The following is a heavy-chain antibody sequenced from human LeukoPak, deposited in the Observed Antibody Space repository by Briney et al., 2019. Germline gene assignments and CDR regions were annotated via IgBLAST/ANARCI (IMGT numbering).Heavy chain of an antibody. J-gene: IGHJ2*01. CDR3: ARGSSFRMLLGFVTWYFDL. V-gene: IGHV3-21*01. CDR2: ISSSSSYI. D-gene: IGHD3-10*01. Sequence: GGSLRLSCAASGFTFSSYIMNWVRQAPGKGLEWVSSISSSSSYIYYADSVKGRFTISRDNAKNSLYLQMNSLRAEDTAVYYCARGSSFRMLLGFVTWYFDLWGRGTLVTVSS. CDR1: GFTFSSYI.